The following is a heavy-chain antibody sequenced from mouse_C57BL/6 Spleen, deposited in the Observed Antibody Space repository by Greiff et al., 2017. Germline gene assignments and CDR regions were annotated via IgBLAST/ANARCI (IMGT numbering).Heavy chain of an antibody. Sequence: VQLQQSGPGLVKPSQSLSLTCSVTGYSITSGYYWNWIRQFPGNKLEWMGYISYDGSNNYNPSLKNRISITRDTSKNQFFLKLNSVTTEDTATYYCARDYYYGTYYAMDYWGQGTSVTVSS. CDR1: GYSITSGYY. CDR2: ISYDGSN. J-gene: IGHJ4*01. CDR3: ARDYYYGTYYAMDY. D-gene: IGHD1-1*01. V-gene: IGHV3-6*01.